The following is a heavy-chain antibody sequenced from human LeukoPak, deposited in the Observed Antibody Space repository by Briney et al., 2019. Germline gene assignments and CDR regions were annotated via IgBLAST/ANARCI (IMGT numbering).Heavy chain of an antibody. CDR1: GYTFTGYY. Sequence: ASVKVSCKASGYTFTGYYMHWVRQAPGQGLEWMGWINPNSGGTNYAQKFQGWVTMTKDTSISTAYMELSRLRSEDTAVYYCATVPGGSSRDYWGQGTLVTVSS. D-gene: IGHD6-13*01. CDR3: ATVPGGSSRDY. J-gene: IGHJ4*02. CDR2: INPNSGGT. V-gene: IGHV1-2*04.